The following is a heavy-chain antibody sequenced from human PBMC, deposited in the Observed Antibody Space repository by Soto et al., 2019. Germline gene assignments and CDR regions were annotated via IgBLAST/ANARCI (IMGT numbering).Heavy chain of an antibody. J-gene: IGHJ6*02. CDR3: ARSFYYQPLLPYYYYGMDV. CDR1: GGSISSYY. CDR2: IYYSGST. V-gene: IGHV4-59*01. D-gene: IGHD2-15*01. Sequence: PSETLSLTCTVSGGSISSYYWSWIRQPPGKGLEWIGYIYYSGSTNYNPSLKSRVTISVDTSKNQFSLKLSSVTAADTAVYYCARSFYYQPLLPYYYYGMDVWGQGTTVTVSS.